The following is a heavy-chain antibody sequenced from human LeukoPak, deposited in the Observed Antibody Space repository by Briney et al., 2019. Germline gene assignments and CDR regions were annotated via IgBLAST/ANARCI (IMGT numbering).Heavy chain of an antibody. J-gene: IGHJ5*02. CDR2: IIPIFGTA. D-gene: IGHD3-10*01. Sequence: ASVKASCKASGGTFSSYAISWVRQAPGQGLEWMGGIIPIFGTANYAQKFQGRVTITADKSTSTAYMELSSLRSEDTAVYYCARGDSITMVRGDDRQFDPWGQGTLVTVSS. CDR1: GGTFSSYA. V-gene: IGHV1-69*06. CDR3: ARGDSITMVRGDDRQFDP.